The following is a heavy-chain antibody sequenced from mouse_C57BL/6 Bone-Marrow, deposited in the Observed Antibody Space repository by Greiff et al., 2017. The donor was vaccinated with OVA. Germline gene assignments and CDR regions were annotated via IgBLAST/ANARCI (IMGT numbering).Heavy chain of an antibody. V-gene: IGHV1-69*01. J-gene: IGHJ4*01. Sequence: VQLQQPGAELVMPGASVKLSCKASGYTFTSYWMHWVKQRPGQGLEWIGEIDPSDSYTNYNQKFTGKSTLTVDKSSSTAYMQLSSLTSEDSAVYYCARWSPYYLYYYAMDYWGQGTSVTVSS. D-gene: IGHD2-10*01. CDR2: IDPSDSYT. CDR1: GYTFTSYW. CDR3: ARWSPYYLYYYAMDY.